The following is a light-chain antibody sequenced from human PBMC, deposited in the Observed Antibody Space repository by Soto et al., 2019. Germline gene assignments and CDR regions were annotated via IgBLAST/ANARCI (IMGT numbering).Light chain of an antibody. CDR2: QND. CDR1: RSNLGDNY. CDR3: GTWDSNLKPVV. V-gene: IGLV1-51*02. Sequence: QSVLTQPPSVSAAPGQRVTISCSGTRSNLGDNYLSWYQQLPGTAPKLLIFQNDKRPSGIPARFSASKAGTSATLDITGLQTGDEADYYCGTWDSNLKPVVFGGGTQLTVL. J-gene: IGLJ7*01.